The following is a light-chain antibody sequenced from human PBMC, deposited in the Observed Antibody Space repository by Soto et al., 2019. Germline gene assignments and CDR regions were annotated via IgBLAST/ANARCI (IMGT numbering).Light chain of an antibody. V-gene: IGLV2-11*01. J-gene: IGLJ2*01. CDR2: DVS. CDR1: SSDVGGYNY. Sequence: QSVLTQPRSVSGSPGQSVTISCTGTSSDVGGYNYVSWYQQHPGKAPKLMIYDVSKRPSGVPDRFSGSKSGNTASLTISGFQAEDEADYYCSSYAGSYTVLFGGGTKLTVL. CDR3: SSYAGSYTVL.